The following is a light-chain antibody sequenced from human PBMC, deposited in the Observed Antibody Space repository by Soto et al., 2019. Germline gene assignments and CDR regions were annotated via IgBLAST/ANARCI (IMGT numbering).Light chain of an antibody. J-gene: IGKJ2*01. CDR3: QQYNGLSYT. CDR2: DAS. CDR1: ESISYW. Sequence: DLQMTQSPSTLSASVGDRVTITCRASESISYWLAWYQQKPGKAPKFLIYDASSLKSGVPSRFSGSGSGTELTLTISSLQPDDFATYYCQQYNGLSYTFGQGTKLEI. V-gene: IGKV1-5*01.